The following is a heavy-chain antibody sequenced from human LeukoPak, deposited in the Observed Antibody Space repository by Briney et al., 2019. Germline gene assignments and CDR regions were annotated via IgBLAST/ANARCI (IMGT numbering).Heavy chain of an antibody. V-gene: IGHV1-18*01. CDR2: ISAYNGNT. CDR3: ARQPYCSSTSCYRGGAFDI. CDR1: GYTFTSYG. D-gene: IGHD2-2*02. Sequence: GASVKVSCKASGYTFTSYGISWVRQAPGQGLEWMGWISAYNGNTNYAQKLQGRVTMTTDTSTSTAYMELRSLRSDDTAVYYCARQPYCSSTSCYRGGAFDIWGQGTMVTVSS. J-gene: IGHJ3*02.